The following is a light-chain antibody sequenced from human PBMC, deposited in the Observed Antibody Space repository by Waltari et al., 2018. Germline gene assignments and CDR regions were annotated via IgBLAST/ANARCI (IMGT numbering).Light chain of an antibody. CDR2: NNN. V-gene: IGLV1-44*01. J-gene: IGLJ3*02. CDR1: RSKIGSTT. CDR3: AAWDDIVNGPV. Sequence: QSLLTQPPSASGTPGQTVAITCSGARSKIGSTTVNWYQQLPGTAPKLLIYNNNQRPSGVPDRFSGSKSGTTASLAISGLLSDDEADYYCAAWDDIVNGPVFGGGTKLTVL.